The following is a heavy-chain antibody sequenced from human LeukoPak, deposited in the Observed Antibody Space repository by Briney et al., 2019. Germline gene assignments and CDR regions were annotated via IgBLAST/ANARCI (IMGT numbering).Heavy chain of an antibody. V-gene: IGHV3-21*01. D-gene: IGHD6-13*01. CDR2: ITSSSSYI. J-gene: IGHJ4*02. Sequence: GGSLRLSCAASGSTFSSYSMNWVRQAPGKGLEWVSSITSSSSYIYYADSVKGRFTISRDNARNSLYLQMDSLRAEDTAVYYCARVKWLSAAGTEGNFDYWGQGTLVTVSS. CDR1: GSTFSSYS. CDR3: ARVKWLSAAGTEGNFDY.